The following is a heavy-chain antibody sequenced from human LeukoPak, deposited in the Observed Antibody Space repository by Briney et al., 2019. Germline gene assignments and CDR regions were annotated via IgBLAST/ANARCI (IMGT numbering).Heavy chain of an antibody. CDR1: GFTFSSYG. CDR3: AKVRSGSYYWGGFDY. J-gene: IGHJ4*02. D-gene: IGHD1-26*01. Sequence: PGGSLRLSCAASGFTFSSYGMHWVRQAPGKGLEWVAVISYDGSNKYYADSVKGRFTISRDNSKNTLYLQMNSLRAEDTAVYYCAKVRSGSYYWGGFDYWGQGTLVTVSS. CDR2: ISYDGSNK. V-gene: IGHV3-30*18.